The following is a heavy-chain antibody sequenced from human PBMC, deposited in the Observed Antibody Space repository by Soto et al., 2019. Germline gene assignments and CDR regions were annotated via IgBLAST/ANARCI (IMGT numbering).Heavy chain of an antibody. J-gene: IGHJ5*02. D-gene: IGHD5-12*01. CDR2: INGASGDT. V-gene: IGHV1-3*01. CDR1: GYTFTSYA. Sequence: ASVKVSCKASGYTFTSYAIHWVRQAPGQRLEWMGWINGASGDTKFSQKFQGRVTMTRDTSATTAYMELRSLRSDDTAVYYCARGLVATIQRLGFDPWGQGTLVTVSS. CDR3: ARGLVATIQRLGFDP.